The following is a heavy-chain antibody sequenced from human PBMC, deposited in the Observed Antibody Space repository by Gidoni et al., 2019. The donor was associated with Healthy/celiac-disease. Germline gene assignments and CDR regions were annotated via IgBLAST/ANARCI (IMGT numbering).Heavy chain of an antibody. CDR1: GGSCSGYY. J-gene: IGHJ4*02. CDR3: ARGGTPGRSPGAFDY. V-gene: IGHV4-34*01. D-gene: IGHD1-1*01. Sequence: QVQLQQWGAGLLKPSETLSPTCAVSGGSCSGYYWSWIRQPPGKGLEWIGEFNHSGSTNYNPSLKSRVTISVDTSKNQFSLKLSSVTAADTAVYYCARGGTPGRSPGAFDYWGQGTLVTVSS. CDR2: FNHSGST.